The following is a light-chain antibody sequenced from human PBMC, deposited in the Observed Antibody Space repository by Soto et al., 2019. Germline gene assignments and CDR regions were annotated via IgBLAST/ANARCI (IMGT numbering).Light chain of an antibody. CDR3: QQYDNWPRT. Sequence: EIEMTQSPATLSVSPGERATLSCRASQSISSNLVWYQKKPGQAPRLLIYGASARDTGIPARFSGSGSGTEFTLTISSLQSEDFAVYYCQQYDNWPRTFGQGTKVEIK. J-gene: IGKJ1*01. CDR2: GAS. V-gene: IGKV3-15*01. CDR1: QSISSN.